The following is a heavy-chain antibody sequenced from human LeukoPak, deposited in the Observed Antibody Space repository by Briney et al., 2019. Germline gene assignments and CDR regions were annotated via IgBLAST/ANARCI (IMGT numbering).Heavy chain of an antibody. Sequence: PGGSLRLACAAAGFTFSSFWMHWVRQAPGKGLEWVAVISYDGSNKYYADSVKGRFTISRDNSKNTLYLQMNSLRAEDTAVYYCARDGASYSSTLEYYFDYWGQGTLVTVSS. V-gene: IGHV3-30-3*01. CDR3: ARDGASYSSTLEYYFDY. J-gene: IGHJ4*02. CDR2: ISYDGSNK. D-gene: IGHD6-13*01. CDR1: GFTFSSFW.